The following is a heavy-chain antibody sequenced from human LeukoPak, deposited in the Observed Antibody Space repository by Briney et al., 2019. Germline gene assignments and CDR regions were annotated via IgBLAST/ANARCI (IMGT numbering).Heavy chain of an antibody. CDR3: ANGDGFDY. CDR2: ISWNSGSI. J-gene: IGHJ4*02. V-gene: IGHV3-9*01. CDR1: GFTFDDYA. Sequence: GGSLRLSCAASGFTFDDYAMHWVRQAPGKGLEWVSGISWNSGSIGYADSVKGRFTIFRDNAKNSLYLRMDSLRVEDTAVYYCANGDGFDYWGQGTLVIVSS.